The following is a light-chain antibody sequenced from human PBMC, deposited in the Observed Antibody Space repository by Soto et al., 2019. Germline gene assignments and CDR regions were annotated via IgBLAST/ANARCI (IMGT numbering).Light chain of an antibody. CDR3: CSYAGSYTYV. V-gene: IGLV2-11*01. J-gene: IGLJ1*01. CDR1: SSDVGGYNY. Sequence: QSALTQPRSVSGSPGQSVTISCTGTSSDVGGYNYVSWYQQHPGKAPKLMIYDVSKRPSGVPDRFSGSKSGNTASLTISGLQAEDDAYYYCCSYAGSYTYVFGTGTKLTAL. CDR2: DVS.